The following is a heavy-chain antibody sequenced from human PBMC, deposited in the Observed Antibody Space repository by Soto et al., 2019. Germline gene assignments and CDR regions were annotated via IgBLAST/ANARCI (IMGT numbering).Heavy chain of an antibody. D-gene: IGHD4-4*01. V-gene: IGHV4-4*02. CDR3: ARASGSKHPSAFDI. Sequence: QVQLQESGPGLVKPSGTLSLTCAVSGGSISRSNWWSLVRQPPGKGLEWIGETYHSVSTNYNPSLNSRVTISVAKYKNQFSLKLSSVTAADTAVYYCARASGSKHPSAFDIWGQGTMVTVSS. CDR1: GGSISRSNW. J-gene: IGHJ3*02. CDR2: TYHSVST.